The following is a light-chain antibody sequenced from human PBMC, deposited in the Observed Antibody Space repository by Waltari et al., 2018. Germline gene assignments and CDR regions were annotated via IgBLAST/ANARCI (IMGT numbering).Light chain of an antibody. J-gene: IGKJ1*01. CDR3: QQYNSYSRT. CDR2: KAS. Sequence: DIQMTQSPSTLSASVGDRVTITCRASQSISSLLAWYQQKPGKAPKLLIYKASSLESGVPSRFSGRGSGTEFTLTIISLQPDDFATYYCQQYNSYSRTFGQGTKVDIK. CDR1: QSISSL. V-gene: IGKV1-5*03.